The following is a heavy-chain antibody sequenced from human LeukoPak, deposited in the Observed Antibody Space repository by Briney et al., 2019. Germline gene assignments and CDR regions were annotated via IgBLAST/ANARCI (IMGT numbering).Heavy chain of an antibody. V-gene: IGHV1-18*01. CDR1: GYTFTSYG. J-gene: IGHJ4*02. D-gene: IGHD6-13*01. CDR3: ASSGSSWYVFDY. CDR2: ISAYNGNT. Sequence: ASVKVSCKASGYTFTSYGLSWVRQAPGQGLEWMGWISAYNGNTNYAQKLQGRVTMTTDTSTSTAYMELRSLRSDDPAVYYCASSGSSWYVFDYWGQGTLVTVSS.